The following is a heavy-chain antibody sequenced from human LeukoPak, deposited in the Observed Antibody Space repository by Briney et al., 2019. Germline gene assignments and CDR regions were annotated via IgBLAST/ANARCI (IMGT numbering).Heavy chain of an antibody. Sequence: PGGSLRLYCTASTFSLWGSGMTWVRQAPGKGLEWISYISSSSDFIFYTPSVRGRFTVSRDNAKNSLYLQMNSLRVEDTAMYYCAKSRGWYRNAFDVWGHGTLVTVSS. V-gene: IGHV3-48*01. CDR3: AKSRGWYRNAFDV. CDR1: TFSLWGSG. J-gene: IGHJ3*01. D-gene: IGHD6-19*01. CDR2: ISSSSDFI.